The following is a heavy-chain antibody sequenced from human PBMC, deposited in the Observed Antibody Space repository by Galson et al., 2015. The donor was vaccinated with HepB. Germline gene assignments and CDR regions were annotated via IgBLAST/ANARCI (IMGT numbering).Heavy chain of an antibody. CDR2: INPNSGGT. CDR3: AREVYSDTWYRREKSHYFDF. J-gene: IGHJ4*02. Sequence: SVKVSCKASGYTFTGYYMHWVRQAPGQGLEWMGRINPNSGGTNYAQKFQGRVTMTRDTSISTAYLELRSLRSDDTAIYYCAREVYSDTWYRREKSHYFDFWGQGTLVSVSS. V-gene: IGHV1-2*06. D-gene: IGHD4-11*01. CDR1: GYTFTGYY.